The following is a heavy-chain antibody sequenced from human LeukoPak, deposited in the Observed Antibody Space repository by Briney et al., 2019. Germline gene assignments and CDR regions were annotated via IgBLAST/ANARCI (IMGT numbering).Heavy chain of an antibody. J-gene: IGHJ5*02. Sequence: SETLSLTCAVYGGSFSGYYWSWIRQPPGKGLEWIGEINHSGSTNYNPSLKSRVTISVDTSKNQFSLKLSSVTAADTAIYYCARDHLANLASRLFDPWGQGTLVAVSS. CDR2: INHSGST. D-gene: IGHD3-3*01. V-gene: IGHV4-34*01. CDR3: ARDHLANLASRLFDP. CDR1: GGSFSGYY.